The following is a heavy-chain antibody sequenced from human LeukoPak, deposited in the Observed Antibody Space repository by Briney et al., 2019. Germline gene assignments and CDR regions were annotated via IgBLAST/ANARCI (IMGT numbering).Heavy chain of an antibody. CDR1: GFTFSSYG. CDR2: IRYDGSNK. J-gene: IGHJ3*02. D-gene: IGHD2-21*01. CDR3: ARVMIGVGHAFDI. V-gene: IGHV3-30*02. Sequence: PGGSLRLSCAASGFTFSSYGMHWVRQAPGKGLEWVAFIRYDGSNKYYADSVKGRFTISRDNSKNTLYLQMNSLRSEDTAVYYCARVMIGVGHAFDIWGQGTVVIVSS.